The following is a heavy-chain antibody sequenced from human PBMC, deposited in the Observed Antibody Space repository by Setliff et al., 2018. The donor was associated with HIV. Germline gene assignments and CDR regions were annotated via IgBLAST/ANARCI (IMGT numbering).Heavy chain of an antibody. J-gene: IGHJ5*01. CDR3: VRQHGDYAFGS. CDR2: INYDGDT. Sequence: LSLTCAVYGGSFPAYYWNWIRQPPGKGLEWIGEINYDGDTTYNPSLKNRVKMFIDTSKKQFSLKVASVTAADTAVYYCVRQHGDYAFGSWGQGTLVTVSS. D-gene: IGHD4-17*01. V-gene: IGHV4-34*01. CDR1: GGSFPAYY.